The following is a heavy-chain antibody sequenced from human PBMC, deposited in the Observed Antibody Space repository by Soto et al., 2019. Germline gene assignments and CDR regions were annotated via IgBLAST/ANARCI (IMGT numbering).Heavy chain of an antibody. CDR2: INHSGST. Sequence: QVQLQQWGAGLLKPSETLSLTCAVYGRSFSGYYWSWIRQPPGKGLEWIGEINHSGSTNYNPSLKTRVTISVDTSKNQFSLKLSSVTAADTAVYYCATVRLTRSLYYYYGMDVRGQGTTVTVSS. CDR3: ATVRLTRSLYYYYGMDV. CDR1: GRSFSGYY. D-gene: IGHD7-27*01. J-gene: IGHJ6*02. V-gene: IGHV4-34*01.